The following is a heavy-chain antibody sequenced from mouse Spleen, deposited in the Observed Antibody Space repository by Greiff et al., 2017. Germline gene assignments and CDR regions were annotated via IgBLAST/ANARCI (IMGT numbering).Heavy chain of an antibody. CDR2: IDPETGGT. CDR1: GYTFTDYE. D-gene: IGHD1-1*01. Sequence: QVQLQQSGAELVRPGASVTLSCKASGYTFTDYEMHWVKQTPVHGLEWIGAIDPETGGTAYNQKFKGKAILTADKSSSTAYMELRSLTSEDSAVYYCTRGITTVVATKRYWYFDVWGAGTTVTVSS. V-gene: IGHV1-15*01. CDR3: TRGITTVVATKRYWYFDV. J-gene: IGHJ1*01.